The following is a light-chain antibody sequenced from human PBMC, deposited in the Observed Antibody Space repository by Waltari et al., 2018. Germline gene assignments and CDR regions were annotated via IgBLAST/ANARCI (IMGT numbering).Light chain of an antibody. CDR2: KIS. CDR3: MQATQFPT. J-gene: IGKJ1*01. V-gene: IGKV2-24*01. CDR1: ESLVHSGGSTF. Sequence: SCVSSESLVHSGGSTFLSWFHQRPGQPPRPLIYKISHRFSWVPDRFSGSGAGTDFTLKISRVEAEDVGLYYCMQATQFPTFGQGTKVEI.